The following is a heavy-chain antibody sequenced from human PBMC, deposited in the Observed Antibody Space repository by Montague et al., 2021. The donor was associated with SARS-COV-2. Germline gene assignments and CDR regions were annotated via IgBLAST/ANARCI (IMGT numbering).Heavy chain of an antibody. CDR2: IDWDDAK. CDR1: GFSLNSKGVC. CDR3: ARMECGTVSSEEV. J-gene: IGHJ6*02. V-gene: IGHV2-70*17. D-gene: IGHD1-7*01. Sequence: PALVKPTQTLTLTCTFSGFSLNSKGVCVTWIRQPPGRALESLARIDWDDAKFYNTSLKARLAVSKGASETQVVLKVTDLDPADTATYFCARMECGTVSSEEVWGQGIKVTVSS.